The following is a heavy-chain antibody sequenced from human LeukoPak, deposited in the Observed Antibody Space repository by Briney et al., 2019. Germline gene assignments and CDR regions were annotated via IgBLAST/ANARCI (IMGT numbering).Heavy chain of an antibody. V-gene: IGHV1-8*02. CDR3: ARGHWGSRDAFDI. CDR2: MNPNSGNT. CDR1: GYTFTSYG. J-gene: IGHJ3*02. Sequence: ASVKVSCKASGYTFTSYGISWVRQAPGQGLEWMGWMNPNSGNTGYAQKFQGRVTMTRNTSISTAYMELSSLRSEDTAVYYCARGHWGSRDAFDIWGQGTMVTVSS. D-gene: IGHD7-27*01.